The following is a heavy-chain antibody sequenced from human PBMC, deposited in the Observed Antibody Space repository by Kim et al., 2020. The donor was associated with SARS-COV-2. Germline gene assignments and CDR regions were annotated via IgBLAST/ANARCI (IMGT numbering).Heavy chain of an antibody. CDR1: GFTFSSYA. J-gene: IGHJ6*02. Sequence: GGSLRLSCAASGFTFSSYAMSWVRQAPGKGLEWVSAISGSGGSTYYADSVKGRFTISRDNSKNTLYLQMNSLRAEDTAVYYCAKVSRYCSSTSCYTYDYYYYYGMDVWGQGTTVTVSS. D-gene: IGHD2-2*02. CDR3: AKVSRYCSSTSCYTYDYYYYYGMDV. V-gene: IGHV3-23*01. CDR2: ISGSGGST.